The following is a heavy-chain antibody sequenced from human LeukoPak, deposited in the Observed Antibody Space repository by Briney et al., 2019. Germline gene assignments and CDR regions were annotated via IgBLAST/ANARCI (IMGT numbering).Heavy chain of an antibody. CDR3: ARGLRYSSGWYLDY. J-gene: IGHJ4*02. V-gene: IGHV4-39*07. CDR1: GGSISSSSYC. D-gene: IGHD6-19*01. Sequence: SETLYLTCTVSGGSISSSSYCSSWTRQPPGKGLEWIETIYYSGSTYYNPSLKSRVIISVDTSKNQFSLKLSSVTAADTAVYYCARGLRYSSGWYLDYWGQGTLVTVSS. CDR2: IYYSGST.